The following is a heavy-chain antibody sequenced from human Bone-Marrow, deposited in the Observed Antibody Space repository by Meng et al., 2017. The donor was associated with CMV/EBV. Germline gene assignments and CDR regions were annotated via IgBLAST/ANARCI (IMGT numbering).Heavy chain of an antibody. Sequence: SETLSLTCTVSGGSVSSGSYYWSWIRQPPGKGLEWIGYNYYSGSTNYNPSLKSRVTISVDTSQNHFPLMLSSVTAADTAVYYCAGGSGFLELPKNWGQGTLVTVSS. CDR3: AGGSGFLELPKN. J-gene: IGHJ4*02. CDR1: GGSVSSGSYY. D-gene: IGHD3-3*01. CDR2: NYYSGST. V-gene: IGHV4-61*01.